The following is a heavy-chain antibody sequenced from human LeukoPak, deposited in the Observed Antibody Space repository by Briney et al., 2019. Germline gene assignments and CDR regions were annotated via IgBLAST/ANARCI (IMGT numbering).Heavy chain of an antibody. CDR1: GGSFRDYF. CDR2: INHRGSL. Sequence: SETLSLTCAVSGGSFRDYFWSWIRQPPGKGLEWIGDINHRGSLSYNPSLKSRVTISVDTSKNQFSLQMRSVTAADTAVYFCARAHKSCISDSCYAPPGYWGQGIPVTVST. J-gene: IGHJ4*02. D-gene: IGHD2-2*01. V-gene: IGHV4-34*01. CDR3: ARAHKSCISDSCYAPPGY.